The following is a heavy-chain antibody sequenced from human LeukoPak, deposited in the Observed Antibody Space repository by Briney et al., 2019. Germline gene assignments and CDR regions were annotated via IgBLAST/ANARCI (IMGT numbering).Heavy chain of an antibody. CDR2: ITSSGTYI. J-gene: IGHJ4*02. Sequence: GGSLRLSCATSGFTFNNYNMNWVRQAPGRALEWVSSITSSGTYIFYADSVKGRFTISRDNSKNTLYLQMNSLRAEDTAVYYCAKERFLEWLLYWGQGTLVTVSS. D-gene: IGHD3-3*01. V-gene: IGHV3-21*01. CDR3: AKERFLEWLLY. CDR1: GFTFNNYN.